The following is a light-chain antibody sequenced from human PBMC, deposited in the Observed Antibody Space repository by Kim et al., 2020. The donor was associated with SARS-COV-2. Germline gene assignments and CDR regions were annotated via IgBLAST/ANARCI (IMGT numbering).Light chain of an antibody. J-gene: IGKJ4*01. CDR3: QQYNNWPLT. V-gene: IGKV3-15*01. CDR2: DAS. CDR1: QSINNN. Sequence: VSPGERATLACRASQSINNNLAWYQQKPGQSPRLLIYDASTGASGIPARFSGSGSGTEFALSISSLQSEDFAVYYCQQYNNWPLTFGGGTKVDIK.